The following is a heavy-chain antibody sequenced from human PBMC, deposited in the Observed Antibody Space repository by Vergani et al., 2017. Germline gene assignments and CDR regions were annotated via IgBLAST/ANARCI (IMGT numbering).Heavy chain of an antibody. J-gene: IGHJ4*02. CDR3: ARDSRGSYYTY. D-gene: IGHD1-26*01. CDR1: GFTCSSYW. Sequence: EVQLVESGGGLVQPGGSLRLSCAASGFTCSSYWMSWVRQAPGKGLEWVANIKQDGSEKYYVDSVKGRFTISRDNAKNSLYLQMNSLRAEDTAVYYCARDSRGSYYTYWGQGTLVTVSS. V-gene: IGHV3-7*03. CDR2: IKQDGSEK.